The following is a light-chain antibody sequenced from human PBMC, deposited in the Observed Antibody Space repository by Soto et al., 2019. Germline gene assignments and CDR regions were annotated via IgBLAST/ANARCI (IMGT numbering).Light chain of an antibody. CDR1: SSNIGAGYD. V-gene: IGLV1-40*01. J-gene: IGLJ1*01. Sequence: QSVLTQPPSVSGAPGQRVTISCTGSSSNIGAGYDVHWYQQLPGTAPKGLIYGNSNRPSGVPDRFSGSKSGTSASRAITGLQAEDEADYYCQSYDSSLSGYVFGTGTKLTVL. CDR2: GNS. CDR3: QSYDSSLSGYV.